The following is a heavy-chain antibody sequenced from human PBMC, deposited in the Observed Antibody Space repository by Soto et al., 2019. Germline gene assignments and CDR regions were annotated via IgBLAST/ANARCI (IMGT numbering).Heavy chain of an antibody. V-gene: IGHV4-59*08. CDR3: ARRARCSGGSCSHAFDY. D-gene: IGHD2-15*01. J-gene: IGHJ4*02. CDR2: IYYSGST. CDR1: GGSISSYY. Sequence: SETLSLTCTVSGGSISSYYWSWIRQPPGKGLEWIGYIYYSGSTNYNPSLKSRVTISVDTSKNQFSLKLSSVTAADTAVYYCARRARCSGGSCSHAFDYWGQGTLVTVSS.